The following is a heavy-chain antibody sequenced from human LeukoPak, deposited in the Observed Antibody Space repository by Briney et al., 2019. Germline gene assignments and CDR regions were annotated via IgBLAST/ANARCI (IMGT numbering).Heavy chain of an antibody. Sequence: GASVKVSCKASGYTFTGYYMHWVRQVPGQALEWMGWINPHSGGTNYAQKFQGRVTMTRDTSITTAYMELSRLRSDDTAVYYCARGFSSWYLSPYYLEYCGQGTPVTVSS. CDR1: GYTFTGYY. CDR2: INPHSGGT. CDR3: ARGFSSWYLSPYYLEY. J-gene: IGHJ4*02. D-gene: IGHD6-13*01. V-gene: IGHV1-2*02.